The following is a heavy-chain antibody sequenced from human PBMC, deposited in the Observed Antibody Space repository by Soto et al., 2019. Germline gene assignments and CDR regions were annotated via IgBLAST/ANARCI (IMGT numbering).Heavy chain of an antibody. J-gene: IGHJ4*02. Sequence: SETLSLTCSVSGDSINSRYWSWIRQPPGKGLEWIGYIDYVGSTNYAPSLQSRVTMSVDTSKNQVSLKLRYVTAADTAVYYCVRQRGNYFDFWGQGALVPVSS. V-gene: IGHV4-59*11. CDR1: GDSINSRY. CDR2: IDYVGST. D-gene: IGHD3-10*01. CDR3: VRQRGNYFDF.